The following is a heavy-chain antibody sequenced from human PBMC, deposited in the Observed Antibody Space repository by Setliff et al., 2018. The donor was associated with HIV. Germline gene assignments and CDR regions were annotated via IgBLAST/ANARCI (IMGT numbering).Heavy chain of an antibody. D-gene: IGHD1-1*01. J-gene: IGHJ4*02. CDR2: VKKDESEK. V-gene: IGHV3-7*03. CDR1: GFTISNDW. Sequence: PGGSLRLSCAASGFTISNDWMTWVRQAPGKGLEWVANVKKDESEKYYVDSVKGRFTVSRDNAKNSLFLQMNDVKVADTAIYYCARQNGALNYWGQGVLVTVSS. CDR3: ARQNGALNY.